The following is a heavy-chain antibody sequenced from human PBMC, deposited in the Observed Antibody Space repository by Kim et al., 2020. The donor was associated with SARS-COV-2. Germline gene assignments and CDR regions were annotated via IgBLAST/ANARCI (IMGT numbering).Heavy chain of an antibody. D-gene: IGHD2-15*01. CDR2: ISYDGSDK. J-gene: IGHJ4*02. CDR3: AKDRRALLLLPYYFDY. CDR1: GFIFSTYG. V-gene: IGHV3-30*18. Sequence: GGSLRLSCAASGFIFSTYGMHWVRQAPGKGLEWVAVISYDGSDKYYADSVKGRFTISRDNSNNTLYLQMNGLRAEDTAVYYCAKDRRALLLLPYYFDYWGQGTLVTVSS.